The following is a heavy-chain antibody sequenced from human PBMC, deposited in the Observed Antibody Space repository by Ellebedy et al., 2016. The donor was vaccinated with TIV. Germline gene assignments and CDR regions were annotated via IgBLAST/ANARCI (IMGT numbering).Heavy chain of an antibody. D-gene: IGHD5-18*01. CDR2: IIPIFGTA. Sequence: SVKVSCXASGGTFSSYAISWVRQAPGQGLEWMGGIIPIFGTANYAQKFQGRVTITADKSTSTAYMELSSLRSEDTAVYYCARGTAMATPDYYYYGMDVWGQGTTVTVSS. CDR3: ARGTAMATPDYYYYGMDV. CDR1: GGTFSSYA. J-gene: IGHJ6*02. V-gene: IGHV1-69*06.